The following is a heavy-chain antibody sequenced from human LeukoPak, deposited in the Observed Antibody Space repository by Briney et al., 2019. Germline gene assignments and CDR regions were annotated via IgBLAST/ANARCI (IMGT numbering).Heavy chain of an antibody. V-gene: IGHV3-11*01. Sequence: GGSLRPSCVASGFTFRKHYMSWIRQAPGKGLEWVAYIGASGSTIYYRDSVKGRFTISRDNAKNLVYLQMNSLRAEDTAVYYCAKDLRAWYYDPNGNYFSYGMDVWGQGTTVAVSS. CDR3: AKDLRAWYYDPNGNYFSYGMDV. J-gene: IGHJ6*02. D-gene: IGHD3-16*01. CDR2: IGASGSTI. CDR1: GFTFRKHY.